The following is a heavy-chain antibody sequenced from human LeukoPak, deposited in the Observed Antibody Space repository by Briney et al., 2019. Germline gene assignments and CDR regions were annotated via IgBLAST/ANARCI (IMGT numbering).Heavy chain of an antibody. CDR1: GYTFTGYY. CDR2: INPNSGGT. V-gene: IGHV1-2*02. CDR3: ARSDCTNGVCPLDY. Sequence: GASVEVSCKASGYTFTGYYMHWVRQAPGQGLEWMGWINPNSGGTNYAQKFQGRVTMTRDTSISTAYMELSRLRSDDTAVYYCARSDCTNGVCPLDYWGQGTLVTVSS. D-gene: IGHD2-8*01. J-gene: IGHJ4*02.